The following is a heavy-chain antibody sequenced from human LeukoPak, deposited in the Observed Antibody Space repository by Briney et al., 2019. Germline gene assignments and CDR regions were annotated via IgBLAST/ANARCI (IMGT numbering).Heavy chain of an antibody. Sequence: GGSLRLSCAASGFTFSDYYMSWIRQAPGKGLEWVSAISGSGGSTYYADSVKGRFTISRDNSKNTLYLQMNSLGAEDTAVYYCAKGSYYYYMDVWGKGTTVTVSS. J-gene: IGHJ6*03. CDR1: GFTFSDYY. V-gene: IGHV3-23*01. CDR2: ISGSGGST. CDR3: AKGSYYYYMDV.